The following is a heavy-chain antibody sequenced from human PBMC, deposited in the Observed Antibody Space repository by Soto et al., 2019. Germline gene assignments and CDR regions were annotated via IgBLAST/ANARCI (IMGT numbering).Heavy chain of an antibody. Sequence: ASVKVSCKASGHTFTSQGISWVRRAPGRGLEWMGYVSTYNGNANYAQNLQGRLTMTADTPTSTAYMDLRSLRSDDTAVYYCASCITIFGVVDSLDYWGQGTLVTVSS. D-gene: IGHD3-3*01. CDR2: VSTYNGNA. CDR3: ASCITIFGVVDSLDY. J-gene: IGHJ4*02. CDR1: GHTFTSQG. V-gene: IGHV1-18*01.